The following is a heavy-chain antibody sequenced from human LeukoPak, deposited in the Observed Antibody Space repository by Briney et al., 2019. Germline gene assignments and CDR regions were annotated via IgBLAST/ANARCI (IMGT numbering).Heavy chain of an antibody. CDR1: GGTFSSYA. V-gene: IGHV1-18*01. CDR2: ISANTGNT. CDR3: ARGGGYQDY. J-gene: IGHJ4*02. D-gene: IGHD3-22*01. Sequence: ASVKVSCKASGGTFSSYAISWVRQAPGQGLEWMGWISANTGNTNYAQKLQGRVTMTTDKFTSTAYMELRSLRSDDTAVYYCARGGGYQDYWGQGTLVTVSS.